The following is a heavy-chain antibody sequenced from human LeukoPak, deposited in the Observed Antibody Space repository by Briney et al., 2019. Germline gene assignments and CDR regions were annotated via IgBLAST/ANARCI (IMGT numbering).Heavy chain of an antibody. CDR1: GFTFSNAW. J-gene: IGHJ4*02. D-gene: IGHD2-2*02. CDR2: IKSKTDGGTT. V-gene: IGHV3-15*01. Sequence: GGSLRLSCAASGFTFSNAWMSWVRQAPGKGLEWVGRIKSKTDGGTTDYAAPVKGRFTISRDDSKNTLYLQMNSLKTEDTAVYYCTTGNEEVVVPAAIRYNDHWGQGTLVTVSS. CDR3: TTGNEEVVVPAAIRYNDH.